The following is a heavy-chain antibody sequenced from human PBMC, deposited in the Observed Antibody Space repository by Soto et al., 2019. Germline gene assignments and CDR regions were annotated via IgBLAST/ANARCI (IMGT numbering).Heavy chain of an antibody. D-gene: IGHD3-10*01. CDR3: ARDMVRGVKYVY. CDR1: GYTLTGSY. V-gene: IGHV1-2*02. J-gene: IGHJ4*02. Sequence: GASVKVSCKASGYTLTGSYMHWVRQAPGQGLEWMGWINPNSGGTNYAQKFQGRVTMTRDTSISTAYMELSRLRSDDTAVYYCARDMVRGVKYVYWGQGTLVTVS. CDR2: INPNSGGT.